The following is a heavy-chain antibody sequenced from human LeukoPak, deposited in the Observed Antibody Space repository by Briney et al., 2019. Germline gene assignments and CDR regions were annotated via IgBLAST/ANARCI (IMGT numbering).Heavy chain of an antibody. CDR2: IYYSGST. D-gene: IGHD3-10*01. Sequence: SETLSLTCAVYGGSFSGYYWSWIRQPPGEGLEGIGYIYYSGSTNYNPSLKSRVTISVDTSKNQFSLKLSSVTAADTAVYYCARDEGSRFGWFDPWGQGTLVTVSS. J-gene: IGHJ5*02. V-gene: IGHV4-59*01. CDR3: ARDEGSRFGWFDP. CDR1: GGSFSGYY.